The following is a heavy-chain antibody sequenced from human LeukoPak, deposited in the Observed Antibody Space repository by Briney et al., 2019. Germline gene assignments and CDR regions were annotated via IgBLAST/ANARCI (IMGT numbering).Heavy chain of an antibody. V-gene: IGHV3-21*01. CDR2: ISSSSSYI. J-gene: IGHJ4*02. Sequence: GGSLRLSCAASGFTFSSYSMNWVRQAPGKGLEWVSSISSSSSYIYYADSVKGRFTISRDNAKNSLYLQMNSLRAEDTAVYYRAREYYDFWSGYYQNPNYFDYWGQGTLVTVSS. CDR1: GFTFSSYS. D-gene: IGHD3-3*01. CDR3: AREYYDFWSGYYQNPNYFDY.